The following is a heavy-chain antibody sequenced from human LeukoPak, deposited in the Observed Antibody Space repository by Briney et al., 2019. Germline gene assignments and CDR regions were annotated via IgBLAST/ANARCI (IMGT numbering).Heavy chain of an antibody. CDR2: IQSGGST. D-gene: IGHD3-10*01. J-gene: IGHJ4*02. CDR3: ARDDGAGGPFDY. V-gene: IGHV3-66*01. Sequence: GGSLRLSCVVSGFTVSTNYMNWVRQAPGKGLEWVSLIQSGGSTYYTDSAKGRFTISRDNSKNTLYLQLNSLRAGDTAVYYCARDDGAGGPFDYWGQGTLVTVSS. CDR1: GFTVSTNY.